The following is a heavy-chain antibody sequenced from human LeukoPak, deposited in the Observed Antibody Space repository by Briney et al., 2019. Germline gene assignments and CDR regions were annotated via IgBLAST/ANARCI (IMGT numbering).Heavy chain of an antibody. CDR2: INPSGGST. V-gene: IGHV1-46*01. CDR3: ARVRMVGATELDWYFDL. J-gene: IGHJ2*01. Sequence: ASVKVPCKASGYTFTSYYMHWVRQAPGQGLEWMGIINPSGGSTSYAQKFRGRVTMTRDTSTSTVYMELSSLRSEDTAVYYCARVRMVGATELDWYFDLWGRGTLVTVSS. D-gene: IGHD1-26*01. CDR1: GYTFTSYY.